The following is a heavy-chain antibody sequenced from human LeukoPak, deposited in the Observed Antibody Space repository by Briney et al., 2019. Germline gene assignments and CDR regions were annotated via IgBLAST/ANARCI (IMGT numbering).Heavy chain of an antibody. Sequence: GGSLRLSCAASGFTFSSYAMSWVRQAPGKGLEWVANIKQDGSEKYYVDSVKGRFTISRDNAKKSLYLQMNSLRAEDTGVYYCARDPSRGYTYGYGDYWGQGILVTVSS. CDR2: IKQDGSEK. D-gene: IGHD5-18*01. J-gene: IGHJ4*02. CDR3: ARDPSRGYTYGYGDY. V-gene: IGHV3-7*01. CDR1: GFTFSSYA.